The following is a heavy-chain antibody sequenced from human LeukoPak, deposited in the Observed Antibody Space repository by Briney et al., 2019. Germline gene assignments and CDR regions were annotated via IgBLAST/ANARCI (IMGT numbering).Heavy chain of an antibody. V-gene: IGHV3-48*03. Sequence: GGSLRLSCAASGFTFSNYNMNWVRQAPGKGLEWVSYISSSGSTLYYADSVKGRFTISRDNAQNSLYLQMNSLRAEDTAVYYCSRDNDCSGGSCFDYWGQGTLVTVSS. CDR2: ISSSGSTL. CDR3: SRDNDCSGGSCFDY. D-gene: IGHD2-15*01. J-gene: IGHJ4*02. CDR1: GFTFSNYN.